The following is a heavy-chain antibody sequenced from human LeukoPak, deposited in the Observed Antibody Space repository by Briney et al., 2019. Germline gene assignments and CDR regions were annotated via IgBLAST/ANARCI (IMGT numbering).Heavy chain of an antibody. CDR3: ATSTSRGPYYYYMDV. J-gene: IGHJ6*03. V-gene: IGHV3-48*03. D-gene: IGHD2-2*01. CDR2: ISSSGSTI. Sequence: GGSLRLSCAASGFTFSSYEMNWVRQALGKGLEWVSYISSSGSTIYYADSVKGRFTISRDNAKNSLYLQMNSLRAEDTAVYYCATSTSRGPYYYYMDVWGKGTTVTVSS. CDR1: GFTFSSYE.